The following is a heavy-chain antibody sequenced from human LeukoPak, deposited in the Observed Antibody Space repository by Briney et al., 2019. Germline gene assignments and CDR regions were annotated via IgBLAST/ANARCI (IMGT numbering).Heavy chain of an antibody. V-gene: IGHV4-4*07. CDR2: IYTSGST. Sequence: SETLSLTCTVSGGSFSSYYWSWVRQPAGKGLEWIGRIYTSGSTNYNPSLKSRVTMSVDTSKNQFSLKLSSVTAADTAVYYCARDSHLYYYGSGNWFDPWGQGTLVTVSS. CDR1: GGSFSSYY. CDR3: ARDSHLYYYGSGNWFDP. D-gene: IGHD3-10*01. J-gene: IGHJ5*02.